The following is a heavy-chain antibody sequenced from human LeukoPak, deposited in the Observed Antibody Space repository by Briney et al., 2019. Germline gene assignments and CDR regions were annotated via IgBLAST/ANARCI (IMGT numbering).Heavy chain of an antibody. CDR2: IYYSGST. V-gene: IGHV4-31*03. CDR1: GGSISSGGYY. Sequence: PSETLSLTCTVSGGSISSGGYYWSWIRQHPGKGLEWIGYIYYSGSTYYNPSLKSRVTISVDTSKNQFSLKLSSVTAAGTAVYYCAREGMGHYGSGSTLDYWGQGTLVTVSS. CDR3: AREGMGHYGSGSTLDY. D-gene: IGHD3-10*01. J-gene: IGHJ4*02.